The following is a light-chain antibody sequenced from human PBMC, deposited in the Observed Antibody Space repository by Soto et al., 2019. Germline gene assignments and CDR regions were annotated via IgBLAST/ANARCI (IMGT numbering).Light chain of an antibody. Sequence: DIQMTQSPSTLSASVGDRVTITCRAIQSISSWLAWYQQKPGKAPKLLIYDASSLESGVPSRFSGSRSGTEFTLTISSLQPDDFATYYCQQYNSYSYTFGQGTKLEIK. V-gene: IGKV1-5*01. J-gene: IGKJ2*01. CDR1: QSISSW. CDR3: QQYNSYSYT. CDR2: DAS.